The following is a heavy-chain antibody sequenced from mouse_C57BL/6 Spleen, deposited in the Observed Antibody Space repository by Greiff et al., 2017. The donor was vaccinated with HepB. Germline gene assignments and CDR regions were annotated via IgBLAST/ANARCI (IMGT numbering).Heavy chain of an antibody. Sequence: QVQLKESGPELVKPGASVKISCKASGYAFSSSWMNWVKQRPGKGLEWIGRIYPGDGDTNYNGKFKGKATLTADKSSSTAYMQLSSLTSEDSAVYFCARYKLITTALDYWGQGTTLTVSS. D-gene: IGHD1-1*01. J-gene: IGHJ2*01. CDR3: ARYKLITTALDY. CDR1: GYAFSSSW. V-gene: IGHV1-82*01. CDR2: IYPGDGDT.